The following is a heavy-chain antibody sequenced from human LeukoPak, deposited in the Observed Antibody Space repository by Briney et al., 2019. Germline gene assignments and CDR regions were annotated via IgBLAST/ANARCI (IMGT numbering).Heavy chain of an antibody. CDR3: ARSYKYDRSGYGVPPHRYFDY. V-gene: IGHV1-18*01. J-gene: IGHJ4*02. CDR2: ISGYNGNT. Sequence: ASVKVSCKASGYTFISYGISWVRQAPGQGLEWMGWISGYNGNTNYAKKFQGRVTMTTDTSTSTAYMELRNLRSDNTAVYYCARSYKYDRSGYGVPPHRYFDYWGQGTLVTVSS. CDR1: GYTFISYG. D-gene: IGHD3-22*01.